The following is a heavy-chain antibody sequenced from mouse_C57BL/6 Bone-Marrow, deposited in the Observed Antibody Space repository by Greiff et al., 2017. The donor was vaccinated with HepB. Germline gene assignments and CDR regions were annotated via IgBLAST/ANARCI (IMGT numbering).Heavy chain of an antibody. D-gene: IGHD2-1*01. CDR3: ARPPYGNYPMDY. Sequence: EVKLMESGGGLVQPGGSLKLSCAASGFTFSDYYMYWVRQTPEKRLEWVAYISNGGGSTYYPDTVKGRFTISRDNAKNTLYLQMSRLKSEDTAMYYWARPPYGNYPMDYWGQGTSVTVSS. CDR1: GFTFSDYY. V-gene: IGHV5-12*01. J-gene: IGHJ4*01. CDR2: ISNGGGST.